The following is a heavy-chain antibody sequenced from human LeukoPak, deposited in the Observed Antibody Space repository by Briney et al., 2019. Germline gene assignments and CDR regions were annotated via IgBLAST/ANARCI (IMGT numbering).Heavy chain of an antibody. CDR2: INHSGST. D-gene: IGHD1-26*01. V-gene: IGHV4-34*01. J-gene: IGHJ4*02. Sequence: SESLSLTCAVYGGSFSGYYWSWIRQPPGKGLEWIGEINHSGSTNYNPSLKSRVTISVDTSKNQFSLKLSSVTAADTAVYYCARMGATSDYWGQGTLVTVSS. CDR3: ARMGATSDY. CDR1: GGSFSGYY.